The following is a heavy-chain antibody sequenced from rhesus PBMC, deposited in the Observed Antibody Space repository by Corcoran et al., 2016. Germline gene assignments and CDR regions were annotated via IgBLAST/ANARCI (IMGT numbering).Heavy chain of an antibody. Sequence: EVQLVQSGAEVKRPGESLTISCKTSGYSFTSYWISWVRQLPGKGLEWMGAIDPSESATRYSPSFQGQVTISADKSISTAYLQWSSLKASDSATYYCAKRGSREYGLDSWGQGVVVTVSS. V-gene: IGHV5-2*01. J-gene: IGHJ6*01. CDR2: IDPSESAT. D-gene: IGHD4-29*01. CDR3: AKRGSREYGLDS. CDR1: GYSFTSYW.